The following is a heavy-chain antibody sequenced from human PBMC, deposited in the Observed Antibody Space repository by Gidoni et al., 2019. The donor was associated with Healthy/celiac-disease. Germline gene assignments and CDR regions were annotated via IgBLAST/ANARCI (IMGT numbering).Heavy chain of an antibody. CDR2: IYYSGST. CDR1: GGSISSSSYY. D-gene: IGHD2-15*01. Sequence: QLQLQESGPGLVKPSETLSLTCTVSGGSISSSSYYWGWIRQPPGKGLEWIGSIYYSGSTYYNPSLKSRVTISVDTSKNQFSLKLSSVTAADTAVYYCARLGYCSGGSCRPGALFDYWGQGTLVTVSS. CDR3: ARLGYCSGGSCRPGALFDY. J-gene: IGHJ4*02. V-gene: IGHV4-39*01.